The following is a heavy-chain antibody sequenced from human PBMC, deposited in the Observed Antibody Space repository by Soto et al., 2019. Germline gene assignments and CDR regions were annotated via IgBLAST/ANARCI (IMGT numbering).Heavy chain of an antibody. CDR1: GYTFTSYY. CDR2: INPNGGST. CDR3: SRGLGSGDY. J-gene: IGHJ4*02. Sequence: QVQLVQSGSEVKNPGASVTVSCRASGYTFTSYYIHWVRQAPGQGLEWMAIINPNGGSTNYAQRFQGRGTVTRDTSRSIVYMELSSLRSEDTAVYYCSRGLGSGDYWGQGTLVTVSS. V-gene: IGHV1-46*01. D-gene: IGHD3-10*01.